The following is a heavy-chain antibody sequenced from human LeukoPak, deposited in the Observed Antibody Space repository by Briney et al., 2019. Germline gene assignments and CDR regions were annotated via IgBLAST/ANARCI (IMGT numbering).Heavy chain of an antibody. J-gene: IGHJ4*02. Sequence: TLRLSCAASGFTFSSYGMSWIRQPPGKGLEWIGSIYYSGSTYYNPSLKSRVTISVDTSKNQFSLKLSSVTAADTAVYYCARHGVTMIVVDYWGQGTLVTVSS. V-gene: IGHV4-30-2*03. D-gene: IGHD3-22*01. CDR2: IYYSGST. CDR1: GFTFSSYG. CDR3: ARHGVTMIVVDY.